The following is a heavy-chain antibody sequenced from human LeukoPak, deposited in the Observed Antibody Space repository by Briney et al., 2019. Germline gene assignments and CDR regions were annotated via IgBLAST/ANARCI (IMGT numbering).Heavy chain of an antibody. Sequence: GASVKVSCKASGYTFTSCCMHWVRQAPGQGLEWMGIINPSGGSTSYAQKFQGRVTMTRDTSTSTVYMELSSLRSEDTAVYYCARGVTRYYFDYWGQGTLVTVSS. CDR2: INPSGGST. V-gene: IGHV1-46*01. CDR1: GYTFTSCC. J-gene: IGHJ4*02. D-gene: IGHD2-21*02. CDR3: ARGVTRYYFDY.